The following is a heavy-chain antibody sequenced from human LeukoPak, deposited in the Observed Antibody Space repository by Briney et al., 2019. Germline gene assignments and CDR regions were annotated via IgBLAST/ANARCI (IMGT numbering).Heavy chain of an antibody. V-gene: IGHV4-30-4*01. J-gene: IGHJ3*02. CDR2: IYYSGST. D-gene: IGHD4-17*01. CDR3: AREGVDDYGVHGGAFDI. CDR1: GGSISSGDYY. Sequence: SETLSLTCTVSGGSISSGDYYWSWIRQPPGKGLEWIGYIYYSGSTYYNPSLKSRVTISVDTSKNQFSLKLSSVTAADTAVYYCAREGVDDYGVHGGAFDIWGQGTMVTVSS.